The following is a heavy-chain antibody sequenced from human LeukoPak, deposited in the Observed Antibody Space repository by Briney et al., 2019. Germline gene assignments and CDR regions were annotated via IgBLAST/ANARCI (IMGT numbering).Heavy chain of an antibody. Sequence: AAVTVYCKASGGTFSSYAISWVRQAPGQGLEWMGGIIPIFGTANYAQKFQGRVTITADESTSTGYMELSSLRSEDTAVYYCARDDYGDYGLDYWGQGTLVTVSS. CDR2: IIPIFGTA. J-gene: IGHJ4*02. CDR3: ARDDYGDYGLDY. CDR1: GGTFSSYA. D-gene: IGHD4-17*01. V-gene: IGHV1-69*13.